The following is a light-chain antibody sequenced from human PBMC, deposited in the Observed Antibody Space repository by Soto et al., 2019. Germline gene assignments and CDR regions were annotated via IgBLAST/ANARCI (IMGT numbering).Light chain of an antibody. CDR3: QQNYVIPIT. CDR1: PSIATY. CDR2: AAS. V-gene: IGKV1-39*01. J-gene: IGKJ5*01. Sequence: DIQMTQSPSSLSASVGDRVTITCRASPSIATYLNWYQHKLGEAPKLLIYAASSLQTGVPSRFSGSESGTDFTLTISSLQPEDFATYFCQQNYVIPITFGQGTRLEIK.